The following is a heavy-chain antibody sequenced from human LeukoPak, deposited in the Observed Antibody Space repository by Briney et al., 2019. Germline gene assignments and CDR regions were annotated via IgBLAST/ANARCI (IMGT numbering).Heavy chain of an antibody. J-gene: IGHJ4*02. Sequence: GGSLRLSCAASGFTFSSYAMSWVRQAPGKGLEWVSAISGSGGSTYYADSVKGRFTISRDNSKNTLYLQMNSLGAEDTAVYYCAKVSITMVRGVDFPLDYWGQGTLVTVSS. CDR1: GFTFSSYA. CDR3: AKVSITMVRGVDFPLDY. CDR2: ISGSGGST. V-gene: IGHV3-23*01. D-gene: IGHD3-10*01.